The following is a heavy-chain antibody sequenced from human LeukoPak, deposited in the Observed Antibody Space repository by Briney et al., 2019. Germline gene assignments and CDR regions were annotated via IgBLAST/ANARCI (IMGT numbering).Heavy chain of an antibody. CDR1: GFTLTNFA. CDR3: ARGGSLSAYDS. D-gene: IGHD2/OR15-2a*01. Sequence: GGSLRLSCATSGFTLTNFAMHWVRQAPGKGLEYVSAMSSDGGTTYYANSVKGRFTMSRDKSKNAVHLQMGSLRPDDMAVYYCARGGSLSAYDSWGQGTLVTVSS. CDR2: MSSDGGTT. V-gene: IGHV3-64*01. J-gene: IGHJ4*02.